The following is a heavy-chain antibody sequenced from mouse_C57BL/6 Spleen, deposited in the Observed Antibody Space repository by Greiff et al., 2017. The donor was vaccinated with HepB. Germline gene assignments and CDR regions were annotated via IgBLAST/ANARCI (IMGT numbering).Heavy chain of an antibody. CDR3: ARGTTVVEDWYFDV. D-gene: IGHD1-1*01. J-gene: IGHJ1*03. Sequence: QVQLQQSGAELARPGASVKLSCKASGYTFTSYGISWVKQRTGQGLEWIGEIYPRSGNTYYNEKFKGKATLTADKSFSTAYMELLSLTSEDSAVYFCARGTTVVEDWYFDVWGTGTTVTVSS. CDR1: GYTFTSYG. V-gene: IGHV1-81*01. CDR2: IYPRSGNT.